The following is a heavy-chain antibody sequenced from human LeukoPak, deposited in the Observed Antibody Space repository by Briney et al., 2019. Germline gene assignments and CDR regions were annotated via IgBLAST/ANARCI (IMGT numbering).Heavy chain of an antibody. V-gene: IGHV3-21*01. Sequence: PGGSLRLSCAASGITFSTFNMNWVRQAPGKGLEWVSSISSSSSYIYYADSVKGRFTVSRDNAKNSLYLQMNSLRAEDTAVYYCARDGVVPAAIWGQGTLVTVSS. J-gene: IGHJ4*02. D-gene: IGHD2-2*02. CDR1: GITFSTFN. CDR2: ISSSSSYI. CDR3: ARDGVVPAAI.